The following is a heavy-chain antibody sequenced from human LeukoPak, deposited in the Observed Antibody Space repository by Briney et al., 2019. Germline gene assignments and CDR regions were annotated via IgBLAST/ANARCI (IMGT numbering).Heavy chain of an antibody. CDR2: IKQDGSEK. V-gene: IGHV3-7*01. J-gene: IGHJ4*02. CDR3: AMAETPYDPSPF. D-gene: IGHD3-22*01. Sequence: HPGGSLRLSCAASGFTFSSYGMHWVRQAPGKGLEWVANIKQDGSEKYYVDSVKGRFTISRDNAKNSLYLQMNSLRAEDTAVYYCAMAETPYDPSPFWGQGTLVTVSS. CDR1: GFTFSSYG.